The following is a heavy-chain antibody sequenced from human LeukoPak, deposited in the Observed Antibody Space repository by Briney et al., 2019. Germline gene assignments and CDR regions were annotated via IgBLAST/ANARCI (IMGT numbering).Heavy chain of an antibody. CDR3: AKDGAIFLFDY. D-gene: IGHD3-3*01. CDR2: ISGSGGST. V-gene: IGHV3-23*01. Sequence: GGSLRLSCAASEFTFSRYTMNWVRQAPGKGLEWVSAISGSGGSTYYADSVKGRFTISRDNSKNTLYLQMNSLRAEDTAVYYCAKDGAIFLFDYWGQGTLVTVSS. J-gene: IGHJ4*02. CDR1: EFTFSRYT.